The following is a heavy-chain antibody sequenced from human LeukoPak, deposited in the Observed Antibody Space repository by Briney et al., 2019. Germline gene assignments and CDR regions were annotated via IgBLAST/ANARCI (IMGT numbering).Heavy chain of an antibody. V-gene: IGHV4-59*01. CDR1: GGSISSYY. D-gene: IGHD3-22*01. J-gene: IGHJ4*02. CDR2: IYYSGST. CDR3: AGRPTYYYDSSGWTL. Sequence: SETLSLTRTVSGGSISSYYWSWIRQPPGKGLEWIGYIYYSGSTNYNPSLKSRVTISVDTSKNQFSLKLSSVTAADTAVYYCAGRPTYYYDSSGWTLWGQGTLVTVSS.